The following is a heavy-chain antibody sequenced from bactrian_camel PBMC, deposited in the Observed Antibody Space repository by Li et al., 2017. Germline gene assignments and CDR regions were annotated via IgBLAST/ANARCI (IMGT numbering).Heavy chain of an antibody. J-gene: IGHJ4*01. CDR3: AAEVFPCRSYSDYAEH. CDR1: EDIERRYC. V-gene: IGHV3S1*01. CDR2: IYTGGGTT. D-gene: IGHD4*01. Sequence: HVQLVESGGGSVQVGGSLRLSCRVSEDIERRYCMGWFRQPPGKEREGVAAIYTGGGTTYYADSVKGRFTISEDNAKNTIYLQMDNLKPDDSAVYYCAAEVFPCRSYSDYAEHWGLGTQVTVS.